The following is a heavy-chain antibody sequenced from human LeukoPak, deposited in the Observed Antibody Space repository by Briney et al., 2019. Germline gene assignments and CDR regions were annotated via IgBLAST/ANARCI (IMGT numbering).Heavy chain of an antibody. CDR3: AGGSSWYNWYDP. D-gene: IGHD6-13*01. CDR1: GGSIRSSNYY. J-gene: IGHJ5*02. CDR2: IYYTGST. Sequence: SETLSLTCTVSGGSIRSSNYYWGWIRQPPGKGLEWIGSIYYTGSTNSNPSLESRLTMSVDTSKNQFSLKLTSLTAADTAVYYCAGGSSWYNWYDPWGQGTLVTVSS. V-gene: IGHV4-39*01.